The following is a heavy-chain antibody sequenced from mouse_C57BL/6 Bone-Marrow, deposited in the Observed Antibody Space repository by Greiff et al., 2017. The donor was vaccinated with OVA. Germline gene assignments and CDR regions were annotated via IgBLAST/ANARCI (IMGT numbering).Heavy chain of an antibody. Sequence: VQLQQSGAELVRPGASVKLSCTASGFNFKDDYMHWVKQRPEQGLEWIGWIDPENGDTEYASKFQGKATITANTSSNTDYLQLSSMTSEDTADYYCTSYGNFDYWGQGTTLTVSS. J-gene: IGHJ2*01. D-gene: IGHD2-1*01. V-gene: IGHV14-4*01. CDR1: GFNFKDDY. CDR3: TSYGNFDY. CDR2: IDPENGDT.